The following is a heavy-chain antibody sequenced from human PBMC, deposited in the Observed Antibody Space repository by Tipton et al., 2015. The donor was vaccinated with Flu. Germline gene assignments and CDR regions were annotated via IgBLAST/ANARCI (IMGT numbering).Heavy chain of an antibody. Sequence: TLSLTCTVSGGSISSSSYYWGWIRQPPGKGLEWIGSIYYSGRTYYNPSLKSRITISVDTSKNQFSLKLSSVTAADTAVYYCARVFKSGYSGYYYMDVWGKGTTVTVSS. V-gene: IGHV4-39*07. CDR1: GGSISSSSYY. CDR3: ARVFKSGYSGYYYMDV. D-gene: IGHD5-12*01. J-gene: IGHJ6*03. CDR2: IYYSGRT.